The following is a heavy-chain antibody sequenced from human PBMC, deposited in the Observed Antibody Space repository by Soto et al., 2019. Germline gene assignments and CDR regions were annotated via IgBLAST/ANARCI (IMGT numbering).Heavy chain of an antibody. CDR2: VSFDSKNK. CDR1: GFSFDSYS. Sequence: HPGGSLRLSCAASGFSFDSYSMHWVRQAPGKGLEWVTTVSFDSKNKYYIDSVEGRFTISRDNSKKMLYLQMNSLRHEDMAVYYCAKETLEATYSFYGMDVWGPGTTGTVSS. V-gene: IGHV3-30*18. CDR3: AKETLEATYSFYGMDV. D-gene: IGHD3-3*01. J-gene: IGHJ6*02.